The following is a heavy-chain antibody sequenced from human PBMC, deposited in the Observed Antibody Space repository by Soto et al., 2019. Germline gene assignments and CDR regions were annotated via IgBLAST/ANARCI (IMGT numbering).Heavy chain of an antibody. CDR2: IWYDGSNK. V-gene: IGHV3-33*01. Sequence: GGSLRLSCAASGFTFSSYGMHWVRQAPGKGLEWVAVIWYDGSNKYYADSVKGRFTISRDNSKNTLYLQMNSLRAEDTAVYYCARDSHFPRYRLKPHFLALIDYWGQGTLVTVTS. CDR1: GFTFSSYG. CDR3: ARDSHFPRYRLKPHFLALIDY. J-gene: IGHJ4*02. D-gene: IGHD3-3*01.